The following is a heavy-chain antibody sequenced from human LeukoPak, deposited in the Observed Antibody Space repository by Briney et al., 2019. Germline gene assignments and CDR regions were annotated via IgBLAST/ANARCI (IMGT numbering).Heavy chain of an antibody. V-gene: IGHV1-2*02. Sequence: ASVKVSCKASGYSFTDYNLHWVRQAPGQGLEWMGWIYPQSGATNYAQKFQGRVTMTRDTSISTAYMELSRLRSDDTAVYFCARDKTWIQVSLEYYYYGMDVWGQGTTVTVSS. CDR1: GYSFTDYN. CDR2: IYPQSGAT. D-gene: IGHD5-18*01. CDR3: ARDKTWIQVSLEYYYYGMDV. J-gene: IGHJ6*02.